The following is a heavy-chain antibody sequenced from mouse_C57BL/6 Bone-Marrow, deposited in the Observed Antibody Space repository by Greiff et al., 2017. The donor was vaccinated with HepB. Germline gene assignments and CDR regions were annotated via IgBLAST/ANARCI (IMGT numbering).Heavy chain of an antibody. CDR1: GYTFTSYW. J-gene: IGHJ3*01. V-gene: IGHV1-50*01. CDR2: IDPSDSYT. Sequence: QVQLQQPGAELVKPGASVKLSCKASGYTFTSYWMQWVKQRPGQGLEWIGEIDPSDSYTNYNQKFKGKATLTVDTSSSPAYMQLSSLTSEDSAVYYCARSFAYWGQGTLVTVSA. CDR3: ARSFAY.